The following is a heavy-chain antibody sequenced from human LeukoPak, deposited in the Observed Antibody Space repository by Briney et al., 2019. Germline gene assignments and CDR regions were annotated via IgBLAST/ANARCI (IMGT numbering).Heavy chain of an antibody. J-gene: IGHJ4*02. Sequence: ASVKVSCKASGYTFTNYHINWVRQASGQGLERMTWINPDTGDKGYARKFQDRVTITTDTSISTAYMELSSLSSEDTAVYFCARTTSMTASGYDYWGQGTLVTVSS. D-gene: IGHD2-21*02. CDR3: ARTTSMTASGYDY. V-gene: IGHV1-8*03. CDR1: GYTFTNYH. CDR2: INPDTGDK.